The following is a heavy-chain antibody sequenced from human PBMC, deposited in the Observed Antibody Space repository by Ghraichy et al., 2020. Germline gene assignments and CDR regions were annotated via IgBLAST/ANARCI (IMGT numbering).Heavy chain of an antibody. V-gene: IGHV4-4*07. CDR1: GGSISGYY. Sequence: SETLSLTCTVSGGSISGYYWSWIRQLAGKGLQWIGRINTSGTTNYNRFLRSPFTMSLDTSKKQFSLKSNSVTAADTAVYYCARDSSSSSGMDVWGQGTTVTVSS. J-gene: IGHJ6*02. D-gene: IGHD6-6*01. CDR3: ARDSSSSSGMDV. CDR2: INTSGTT.